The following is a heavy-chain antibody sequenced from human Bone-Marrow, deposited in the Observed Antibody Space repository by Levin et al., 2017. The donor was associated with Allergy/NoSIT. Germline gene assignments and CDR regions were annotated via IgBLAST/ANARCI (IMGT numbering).Heavy chain of an antibody. CDR3: ARGIIGDVRVAHKEAFDI. Sequence: SGGSLRLSCTVSGFTFSIYSINWVRQAPGKGLEWVSSISSSGSDMYYVDSVRGRFTISRDNAKNSLSLQMNSLRAEDTAVYYCARGIIGDVRVAHKEAFDIWGQGTMVAVSS. CDR1: GFTFSIYS. V-gene: IGHV3-21*01. CDR2: ISSSGSDM. D-gene: IGHD2-8*02. J-gene: IGHJ3*02.